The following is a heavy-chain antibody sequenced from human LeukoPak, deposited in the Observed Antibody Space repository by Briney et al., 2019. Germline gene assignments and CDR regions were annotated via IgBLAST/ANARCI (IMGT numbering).Heavy chain of an antibody. CDR3: ARDLNPGYCSGGSCYSILMIGYMDV. J-gene: IGHJ6*03. CDR2: IYYSGST. D-gene: IGHD2-15*01. Sequence: SETLSLTCTVSGGSISSSSYYWGWIRQPPGRGLEWIGSIYYSGSTYYNPSLKGRVTISVDTSKNQFSLKLSSVTAADTAVYYCARDLNPGYCSGGSCYSILMIGYMDVWGKGTTVTVSS. V-gene: IGHV4-39*07. CDR1: GGSISSSSYY.